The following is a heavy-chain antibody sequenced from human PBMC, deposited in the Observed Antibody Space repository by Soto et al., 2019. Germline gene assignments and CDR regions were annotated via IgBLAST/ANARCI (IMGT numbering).Heavy chain of an antibody. Sequence: GGSLRLSCAASGFDFSSYAMSWVRQAPGKGLECISLISGTGVPTLYAESVKGRFSVSRDNSKDTLFLEMNNLGVDDTAMYYCAKSFCSSSSCFFLWVDPWGPGTLVTVS. V-gene: IGHV3-23*01. CDR1: GFDFSSYA. J-gene: IGHJ5*02. D-gene: IGHD2-2*01. CDR3: AKSFCSSSSCFFLWVDP. CDR2: ISGTGVPT.